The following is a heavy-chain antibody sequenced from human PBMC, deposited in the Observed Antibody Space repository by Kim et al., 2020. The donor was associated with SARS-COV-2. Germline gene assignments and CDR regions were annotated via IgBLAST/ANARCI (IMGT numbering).Heavy chain of an antibody. CDR2: IFPMFDTT. D-gene: IGHD2-2*01. Sequence: SVKVSCKASGGTFGSNGISWVRQAPGLGLEWMGGIFPMFDTTNYAQKFQGRVTITADESTSTSYMDLSSLRSDDTGVYYCAREALTATPPAFDYWGQGTLVTVSS. V-gene: IGHV1-69*13. J-gene: IGHJ4*02. CDR3: AREALTATPPAFDY. CDR1: GGTFGSNG.